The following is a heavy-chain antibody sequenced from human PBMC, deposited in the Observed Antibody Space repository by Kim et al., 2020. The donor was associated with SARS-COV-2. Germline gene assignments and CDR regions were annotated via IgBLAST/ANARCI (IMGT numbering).Heavy chain of an antibody. V-gene: IGHV1-24*01. CDR3: ATRGGSYWRDFDY. D-gene: IGHD3-10*01. J-gene: IGHJ4*02. Sequence: YAQKFQGRLIMTADTSTDTAYMELSSLKSEDTAVYYCATRGGSYWRDFDYWGQGTLVTVSS.